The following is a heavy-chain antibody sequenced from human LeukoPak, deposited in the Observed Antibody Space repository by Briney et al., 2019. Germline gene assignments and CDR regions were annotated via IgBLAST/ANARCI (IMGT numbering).Heavy chain of an antibody. CDR2: ISAYNGNT. D-gene: IGHD6-13*01. V-gene: IGHV1-18*04. CDR3: ARDREGSSWYGGTNWFDP. J-gene: IGHJ5*02. CDR1: GYTFTSYG. Sequence: ASVKVSCKASGYTFTSYGISWVRQAPGQGLEWMGWISAYNGNTNYAQKLQGRVTMTTDTSTSTAYMELRSLRSDDTAVYYRARDREGSSWYGGTNWFDPWGQGTLVTVSS.